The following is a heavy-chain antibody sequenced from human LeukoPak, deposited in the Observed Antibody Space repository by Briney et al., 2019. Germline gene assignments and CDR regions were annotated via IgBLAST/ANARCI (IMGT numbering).Heavy chain of an antibody. Sequence: ASVKVSCKASGGTFSSYAISWVRQAPGQGLEWMGGIIPIFGTANYAQKFQGRVTITADESTSTAYMELSSLRSEDTAVYYCATVFHYYDSSGYFRGKTVDYWGQGTLVTVSS. CDR2: IIPIFGTA. CDR3: ATVFHYYDSSGYFRGKTVDY. CDR1: GGTFSSYA. D-gene: IGHD3-22*01. J-gene: IGHJ4*02. V-gene: IGHV1-69*13.